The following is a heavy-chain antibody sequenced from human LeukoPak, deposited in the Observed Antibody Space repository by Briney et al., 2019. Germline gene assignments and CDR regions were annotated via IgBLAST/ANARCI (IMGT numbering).Heavy chain of an antibody. Sequence: GGSLRLSCAASGFTFDDYGMSWVRQAPGKGLEWVSSISAGGGSTFYADSVKGRFSISRDNSKNTLYLQMNSLRAEDTAVYYCAKDDNYIRFLSWGQGTLVTVSS. CDR3: AKDDNYIRFLS. CDR1: GFTFDDYG. J-gene: IGHJ5*02. CDR2: ISAGGGST. D-gene: IGHD3-16*01. V-gene: IGHV3-23*01.